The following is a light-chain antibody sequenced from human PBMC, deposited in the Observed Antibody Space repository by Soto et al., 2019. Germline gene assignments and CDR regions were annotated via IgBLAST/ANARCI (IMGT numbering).Light chain of an antibody. CDR2: GAS. CDR3: QQYGSSPRS. CDR1: QSVSSSY. J-gene: IGKJ3*01. V-gene: IGKV3-20*01. Sequence: EIVLTQSPGTLSLSPGERATLSCRASQSVSSSYLAWYQQKPGQAPRLLIYGASSRATGIPDRISGSGSGKDFTLTISRLEPEDVAVYYCQQYGSSPRSFGPGTKVDIK.